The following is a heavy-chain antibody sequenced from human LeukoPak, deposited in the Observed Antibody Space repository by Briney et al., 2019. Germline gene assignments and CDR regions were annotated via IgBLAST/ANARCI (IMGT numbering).Heavy chain of an antibody. J-gene: IGHJ3*02. Sequence: GGSLRLSCAASGFIFSSNYMTWVRQAPGKGLEWVSEISGSDESTKYVDSVKGRFTISRDNSKNTLYLLLNSLRVDDTAVYYCANRRLGRGAFDIWGQGTMVTVSS. V-gene: IGHV3-23*01. D-gene: IGHD7-27*01. CDR1: GFIFSSNY. CDR3: ANRRLGRGAFDI. CDR2: ISGSDEST.